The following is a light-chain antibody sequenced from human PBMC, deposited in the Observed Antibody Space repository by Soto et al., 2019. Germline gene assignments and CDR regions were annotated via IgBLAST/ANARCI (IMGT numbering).Light chain of an antibody. CDR1: QSISNH. Sequence: DIQMTQSPSSVSASVEDRVIITCRASQSISNHLNWYQQKPGKAPKLLIFAASSLQSGVPSRYSGSGSGTDFTLTISSLEPEDFAVYYCQQRSNWLTFGGGTKVDIK. V-gene: IGKV1-39*01. CDR3: QQRSNWLT. J-gene: IGKJ4*01. CDR2: AAS.